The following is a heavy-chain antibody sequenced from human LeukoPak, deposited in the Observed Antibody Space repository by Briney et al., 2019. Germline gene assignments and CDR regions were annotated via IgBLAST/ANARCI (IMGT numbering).Heavy chain of an antibody. Sequence: ASVKVSCKASGYTFTSYGISWVRQAPGQGLEWMGWISAYNGNTNYAQKLQGRVTMTTDTSTSTAYMEPRSLRSDDTAVYYCARSEDYGGPFDPWGQGTLVTVSS. J-gene: IGHJ5*02. V-gene: IGHV1-18*01. D-gene: IGHD4-17*01. CDR2: ISAYNGNT. CDR1: GYTFTSYG. CDR3: ARSEDYGGPFDP.